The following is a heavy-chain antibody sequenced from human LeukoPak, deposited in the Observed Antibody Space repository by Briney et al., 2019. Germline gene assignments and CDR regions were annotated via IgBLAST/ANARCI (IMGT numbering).Heavy chain of an antibody. CDR2: MNPNSGNT. V-gene: IGHV1-8*01. CDR3: ARGRRGVQRYYFDY. J-gene: IGHJ4*02. D-gene: IGHD2-8*01. Sequence: ASVKVSCKASGYTFSSYDINWVRQATGQGLEWMGWMNPNSGNTGYTQKFQGRVTMTRNTSISTAYMELCSLRSEDTAVYYCARGRRGVQRYYFDYWGQGTLVTVSS. CDR1: GYTFSSYD.